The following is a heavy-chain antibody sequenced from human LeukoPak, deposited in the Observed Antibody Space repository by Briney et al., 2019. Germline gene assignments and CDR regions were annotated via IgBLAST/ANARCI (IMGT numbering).Heavy chain of an antibody. J-gene: IGHJ3*02. V-gene: IGHV4-59*08. CDR3: ARVTVALGYAFDI. CDR1: GGSISSDY. D-gene: IGHD6-19*01. Sequence: SETLSLTCTVSGGSISSDYWRWIRQPPGKGLEWVGFIYYSGSTNYNPSLKSRVTISAETSKDQFSLKLNSVTAADTAVYYCARVTVALGYAFDIWGRGTVITVSS. CDR2: IYYSGST.